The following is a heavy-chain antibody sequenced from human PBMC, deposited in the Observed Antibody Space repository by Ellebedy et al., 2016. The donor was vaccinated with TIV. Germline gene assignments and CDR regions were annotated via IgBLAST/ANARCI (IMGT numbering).Heavy chain of an antibody. CDR3: AREVLSYGMDV. CDR2: IYYSGST. J-gene: IGHJ6*02. Sequence: SETLSLXXTASGGSISSYYWSWIRPPPGKGLEWIGYIYYSGSTNYNPSLKSRVTISVDTSKNQFSLKLTSVTAADTAVYYCAREVLSYGMDVWGQGTTVTVSS. D-gene: IGHD2-8*01. V-gene: IGHV4-59*01. CDR1: GGSISSYY.